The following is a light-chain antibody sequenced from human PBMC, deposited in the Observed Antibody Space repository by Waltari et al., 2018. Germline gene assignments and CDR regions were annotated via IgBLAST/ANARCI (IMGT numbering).Light chain of an antibody. V-gene: IGLV1-47*01. CDR2: RNN. CDR1: TSNVESTY. J-gene: IGLJ3*02. Sequence: QFVPTQPPSASGTPVQTVPISCSGSTSNVESTYVHWYQTLPGTAPKLVMSRNNKRPPWVPDRFSASKSGPSASLAISGLRSEDEATYYCAAWDDTLSALLFGGGTKLTVL. CDR3: AAWDDTLSALL.